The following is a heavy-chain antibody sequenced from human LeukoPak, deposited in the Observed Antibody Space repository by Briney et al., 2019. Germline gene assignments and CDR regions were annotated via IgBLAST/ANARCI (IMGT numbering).Heavy chain of an antibody. CDR2: ISYDGSNK. V-gene: IGHV3-30*03. D-gene: IGHD3-10*01. Sequence: PGGSLRLSCAASGFTFSSYSMNWVRQAPGKGLEWVAVISYDGSNKYYADSVKGRFTISRDNSKNTLYLQMNSLRAEDTAVYYCARDYGSGSYYIRKNWFDPWGQGTLVTVSS. CDR3: ARDYGSGSYYIRKNWFDP. CDR1: GFTFSSYS. J-gene: IGHJ5*02.